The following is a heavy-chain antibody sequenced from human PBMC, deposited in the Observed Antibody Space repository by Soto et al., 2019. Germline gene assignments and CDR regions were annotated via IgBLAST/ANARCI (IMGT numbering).Heavy chain of an antibody. CDR2: ISSGSSDT. Sequence: PGGSLRLSCEASGFTFSRVSMNWVRRVPGKGLEWVASISSGSSDTWYADSVKGRFIISRDNAQNSLFLQMNTPRPEDTAMYYCARVAYWGPGTQVTVSS. CDR1: GFTFSRVS. CDR3: ARVAY. V-gene: IGHV3-21*01. J-gene: IGHJ4*02.